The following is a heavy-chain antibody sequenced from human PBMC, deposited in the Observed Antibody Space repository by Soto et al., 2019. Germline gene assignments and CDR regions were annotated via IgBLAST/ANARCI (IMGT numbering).Heavy chain of an antibody. CDR2: ISGSGGST. CDR3: AIRSLDYDFWSFDY. D-gene: IGHD3-3*01. J-gene: IGHJ4*02. Sequence: GGSLRLSCAASGFTFSSYAMSWVRQAPGKGLEWVSAISGSGGSTYYADSVKGRFTISRDNSKNTLYLQMDSLRAEDTAVYYCAIRSLDYDFWSFDYWGQGTPVTVSS. CDR1: GFTFSSYA. V-gene: IGHV3-23*01.